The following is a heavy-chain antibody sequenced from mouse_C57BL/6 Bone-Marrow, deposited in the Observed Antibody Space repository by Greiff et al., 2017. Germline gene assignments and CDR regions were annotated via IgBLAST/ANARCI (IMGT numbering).Heavy chain of an antibody. V-gene: IGHV2-9-1*01. D-gene: IGHD2-2*01. CDR3: ARDGYDGPPWFAY. CDR1: GFSLTSYA. CDR2: IWTGGGT. Sequence: QVQLKQSGPGLVAPSQSLSITCTVSGFSLTSYAISWVRQPPGKGLEWLVVIWTGGGTNYNSALKSRLSISKDNSKSRVFLKMNSLQTDDTARYYCARDGYDGPPWFAYWGQGTLVTVSA. J-gene: IGHJ3*01.